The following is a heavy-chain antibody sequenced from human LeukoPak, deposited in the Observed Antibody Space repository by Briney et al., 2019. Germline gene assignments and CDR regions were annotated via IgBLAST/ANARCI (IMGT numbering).Heavy chain of an antibody. CDR3: ARVIGWDEPFDL. D-gene: IGHD1-26*01. CDR1: GFALSNFW. Sequence: GGSLRLSCSDSGFALSNFWIHWVRHAPGKGLVWVSRINTDGSSTNYADSVKGRFAVSRDNAKNTMYLQMNSLRVEDTAVYYCARVIGWDEPFDLWGQGTMVTVSS. CDR2: INTDGSST. J-gene: IGHJ3*01. V-gene: IGHV3-74*01.